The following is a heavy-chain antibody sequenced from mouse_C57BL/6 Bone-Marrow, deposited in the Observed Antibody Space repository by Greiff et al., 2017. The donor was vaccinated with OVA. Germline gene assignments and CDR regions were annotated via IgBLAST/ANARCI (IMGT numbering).Heavy chain of an antibody. J-gene: IGHJ4*01. Sequence: VQLQQPGTELVKPGASVKLSCKASGYTFTSYWMHWVKQRPGQGLEWIGNINPSNGGTNYNEKFKSKATLTVDKSSSTAYMQLSSLTTEDSAVYYCARPPYGYYAMDYWGQGTSVTVSS. CDR3: ARPPYGYYAMDY. CDR2: INPSNGGT. D-gene: IGHD1-1*02. V-gene: IGHV1-53*01. CDR1: GYTFTSYW.